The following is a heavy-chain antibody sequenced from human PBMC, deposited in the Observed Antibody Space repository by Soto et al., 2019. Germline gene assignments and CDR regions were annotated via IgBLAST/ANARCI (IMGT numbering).Heavy chain of an antibody. CDR1: GGSIDSFY. CDR2: IYYSGSTT. Sequence: SETLSLTCTVSGGSIDSFYWSWIRQFPGKGLEWIGYIYYSGSTTNYNPSLKSRATLSVDTSKNQFSLKLSSMTAADTAVYYCARDQTLDYSSSSGYYYYGMDVWGQGTTVTVSS. V-gene: IGHV4-59*01. D-gene: IGHD6-6*01. CDR3: ARDQTLDYSSSSGYYYYGMDV. J-gene: IGHJ6*02.